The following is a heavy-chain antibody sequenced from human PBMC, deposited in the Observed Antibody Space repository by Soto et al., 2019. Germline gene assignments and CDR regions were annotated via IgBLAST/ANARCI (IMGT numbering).Heavy chain of an antibody. CDR3: ARSRSGAVADSFDS. CDR2: VSSDGSAK. J-gene: IGHJ4*02. CDR1: GFTFRRHA. D-gene: IGHD3-10*01. Sequence: QVHLVESGGGVVQPGRSLRLSCAASGFTFRRHAVHWVRQAPGKGLEWVAVVSSDGSAKYYLDSVKGRFTSSRDNPKNTAFLQLNSLSSEDTAVYYCARSRSGAVADSFDSWGQGTLVTVST. V-gene: IGHV3-30*04.